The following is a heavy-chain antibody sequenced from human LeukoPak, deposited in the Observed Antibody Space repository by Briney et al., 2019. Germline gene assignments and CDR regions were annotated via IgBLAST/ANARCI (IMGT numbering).Heavy chain of an antibody. J-gene: IGHJ6*02. D-gene: IGHD3-3*01. CDR2: FNPNSGDT. V-gene: IGHV1-2*02. Sequence: ASVKVSCKASGYRFIGYHLHWVRQAPGQGPEWMGWFNPNSGDTKYAERFQGRVTMTGDTSISTAYMELSRLRSDDTAIYYFAGEKLGGDFWSGESFYYGMDVWGQGTTVTVSS. CDR3: AGEKLGGDFWSGESFYYGMDV. CDR1: GYRFIGYH.